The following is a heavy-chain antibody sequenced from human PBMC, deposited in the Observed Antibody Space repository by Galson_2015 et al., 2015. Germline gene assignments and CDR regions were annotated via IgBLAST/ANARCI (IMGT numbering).Heavy chain of an antibody. CDR3: ARMSWGYYGMDV. CDR2: IGWDDDK. J-gene: IGHJ6*02. V-gene: IGHV2-70*04. D-gene: IGHD3-16*01. Sequence: SWIRQPPGKALEWLARIGWDDDKFYSTSLRTRLTISKDTSKNQVVLTMTNMDPVDTATYYCARMSWGYYGMDVWGQGTTVTVSS.